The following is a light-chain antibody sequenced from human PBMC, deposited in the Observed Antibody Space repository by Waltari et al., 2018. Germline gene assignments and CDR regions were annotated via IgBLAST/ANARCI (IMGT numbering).Light chain of an antibody. V-gene: IGKV1-12*01. J-gene: IGKJ1*01. CDR1: QGISSA. CDR2: AAS. CDR3: QQGDTVPPT. Sequence: DVQMTQSPSSVSASVADRLTLTCRASQGISSALAWYQQKPGKAPKLLIYAASALQTGVPSRFSGSGSGTDFTLTISSLQPEDFATYYCQQGDTVPPTFGQGTKVEIK.